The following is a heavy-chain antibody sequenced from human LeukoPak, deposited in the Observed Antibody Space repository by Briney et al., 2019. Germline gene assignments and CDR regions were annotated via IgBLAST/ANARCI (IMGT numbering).Heavy chain of an antibody. J-gene: IGHJ4*02. V-gene: IGHV3-23*01. CDR2: ISGSGGST. Sequence: PGGTLRLSCAASGLTFSNYAMSWVRQAPGKGLEWVSAISGSGGSTYYADSVKGRFAISRDNSKNTLYLQMNSLRAEDTAVYYCAKARNYYDSSGPFDYWGQGTLVTVSS. CDR1: GLTFSNYA. CDR3: AKARNYYDSSGPFDY. D-gene: IGHD3-22*01.